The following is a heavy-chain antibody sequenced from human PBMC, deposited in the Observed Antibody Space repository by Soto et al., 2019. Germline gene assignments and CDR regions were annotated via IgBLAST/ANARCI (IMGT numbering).Heavy chain of an antibody. Sequence: GASVKVSCKASGYTFTSYYMNWVRQAPGQGLEWLGIINPSGGYTTYAQRFLGRVTMTSDTSTSTVHMELGSLTSEDTAVYYCARVGGIVVVTAPYDPWGQGTLVTVSS. CDR2: INPSGGYT. CDR1: GYTFTSYY. V-gene: IGHV1-46*03. CDR3: ARVGGIVVVTAPYDP. D-gene: IGHD2-21*02. J-gene: IGHJ5*02.